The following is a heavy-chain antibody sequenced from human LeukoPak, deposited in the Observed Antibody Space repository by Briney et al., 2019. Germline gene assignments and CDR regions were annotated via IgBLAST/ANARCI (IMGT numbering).Heavy chain of an antibody. D-gene: IGHD4-17*01. CDR3: ARTDDYGVQRHDY. J-gene: IGHJ4*02. Sequence: SQTLSLTCTVSGGSVSSGGYYWTWIRQHPGEGLEWIGYTYYNGNTYYNPSLKSRVTISGETSKNQFSLKLSSVTAADTAVYYCARTDDYGVQRHDYWGQGTLVTVSS. V-gene: IGHV4-31*03. CDR2: TYYNGNT. CDR1: GGSVSSGGYY.